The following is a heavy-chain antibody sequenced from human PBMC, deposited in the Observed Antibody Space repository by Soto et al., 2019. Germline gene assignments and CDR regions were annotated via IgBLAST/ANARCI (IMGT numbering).Heavy chain of an antibody. CDR3: ARGMTDYYYDSSGYTN. V-gene: IGHV4-30-2*01. CDR2: IYHSGST. D-gene: IGHD3-22*01. CDR1: GGSISSGGYS. Sequence: PSETLSLTCAVSGGSISSGGYSWSWIRQPPGKGLEWIGYIYHSGSTYYNPSLKSRVTISVDRSKNQFSLKLSSVTAADTAVYYCARGMTDYYYDSSGYTNWGQGTLVTVS. J-gene: IGHJ4*02.